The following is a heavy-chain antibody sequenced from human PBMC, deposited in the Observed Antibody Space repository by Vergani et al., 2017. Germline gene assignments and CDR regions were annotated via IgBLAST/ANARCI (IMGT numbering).Heavy chain of an antibody. CDR3: ARVNTGTNAHLYYCYYMDV. CDR2: IDQTGRP. J-gene: IGHJ6*03. Sequence: QVQLQQWGGGLLKPSETLSLTCVVNGGSFTSYHWTWIRQSPGEGLEWVVDIDQTGRPYYNPSLKSRLTMSVDKSRHQFSLTLNSMPATDTAIYFCARVNTGTNAHLYYCYYMDVWG. CDR1: GGSFTSYH. D-gene: IGHD4-11*01. V-gene: IGHV4-34*01.